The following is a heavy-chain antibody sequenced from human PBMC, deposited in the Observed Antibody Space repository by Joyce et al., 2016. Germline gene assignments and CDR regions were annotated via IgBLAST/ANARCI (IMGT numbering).Heavy chain of an antibody. Sequence: QVQLVQSGAEVKKPGASVKVSCKASGYSFSDYGISWVRQAPGQGLDWRGWISGYNGYINYAQKFQGRVTMTTDTSTNTAYMELRSLRSDDTAVYYCARDSSGYYRFFDLWGRGTLVTVSS. CDR2: ISGYNGYI. CDR3: ARDSSGYYRFFDL. CDR1: GYSFSDYG. V-gene: IGHV1-18*01. D-gene: IGHD3-22*01. J-gene: IGHJ2*01.